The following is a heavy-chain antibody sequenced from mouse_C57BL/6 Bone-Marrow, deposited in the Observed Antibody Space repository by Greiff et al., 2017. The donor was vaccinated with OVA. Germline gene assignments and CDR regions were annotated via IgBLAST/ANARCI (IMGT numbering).Heavy chain of an antibody. CDR2: ISDGGSYT. J-gene: IGHJ4*01. V-gene: IGHV5-4*03. CDR3: ARVPHYYGSSYYAMDY. CDR1: GFTFSSYA. D-gene: IGHD1-1*01. Sequence: EVKLVESGGGLVKPGGSLKLSCAASGFTFSSYAMSWVRQTPEKRLEWVATISDGGSYTYSPDNVKGRFTISRDNAKNNLYLQMSHLKSEDTAMYYCARVPHYYGSSYYAMDYWGQGTSVTVSS.